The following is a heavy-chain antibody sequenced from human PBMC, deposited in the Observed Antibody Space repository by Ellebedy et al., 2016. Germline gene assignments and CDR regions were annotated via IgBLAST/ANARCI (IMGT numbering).Heavy chain of an antibody. J-gene: IGHJ6*02. CDR2: IKQDGSEK. V-gene: IGHV3-7*04. CDR3: ARIDYYGSGGLNHYGMDV. Sequence: GGSLRLSCVASEFTLSSYWMAWVRQAPGKGLEWVANIKQDGSEKYYVDSLKGRFTISRDNAKNSLYLQMSSLRAEDTAVYYCARIDYYGSGGLNHYGMDVWGHGTTVTVSS. D-gene: IGHD3-22*01. CDR1: EFTLSSYW.